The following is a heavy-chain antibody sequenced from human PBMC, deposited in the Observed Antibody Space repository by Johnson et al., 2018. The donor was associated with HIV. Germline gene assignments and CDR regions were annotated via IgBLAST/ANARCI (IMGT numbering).Heavy chain of an antibody. D-gene: IGHD2-15*01. CDR3: VGDGRDIVVVVAAVEDAFDI. J-gene: IGHJ3*02. CDR2: TSFDENYI. CDR1: GFIFSAYA. Sequence: VQLVESGGGVVQPGRSLRLSCAASGFIFSAYAMHWVRQAPGKGLEWVALTSFDENYIYYADSVQGRFTISRDNSKNTLYLQMNSLRGDDTAVYFCVGDGRDIVVVVAAVEDAFDIWGQGTMVTVSS. V-gene: IGHV3-30-3*01.